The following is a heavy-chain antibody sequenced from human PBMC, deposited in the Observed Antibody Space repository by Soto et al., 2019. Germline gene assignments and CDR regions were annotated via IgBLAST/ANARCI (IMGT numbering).Heavy chain of an antibody. J-gene: IGHJ6*02. CDR1: GYTFTSYY. V-gene: IGHV1-46*01. Sequence: GASVKVSCKASGYTFTSYYMHWVRQAPGQGLEWMGIINPSGGSTSYAQKFQGRVTMTRDTSTSTVYMELNSLRAEDTAVYYCAKEVYYYDSSGYPDVWGQGTTVTVSS. CDR2: INPSGGST. D-gene: IGHD3-22*01. CDR3: AKEVYYYDSSGYPDV.